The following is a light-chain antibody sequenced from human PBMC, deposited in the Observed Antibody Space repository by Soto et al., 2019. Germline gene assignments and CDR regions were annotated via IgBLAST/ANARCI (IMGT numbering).Light chain of an antibody. V-gene: IGKV3-11*01. Sequence: EIVLTQSPATLSLSPGERATLSCRASQSVSSYLVWYQQKPGQAPRLLIYDASNRATGIPARFSGSGSGTDFTLTISSLEPDDFEVYYCQQRRNWQLTFGGGTKVNI. CDR3: QQRRNWQLT. CDR1: QSVSSY. J-gene: IGKJ4*01. CDR2: DAS.